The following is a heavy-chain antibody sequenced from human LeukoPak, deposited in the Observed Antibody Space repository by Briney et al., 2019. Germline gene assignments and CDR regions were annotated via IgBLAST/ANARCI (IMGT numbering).Heavy chain of an antibody. CDR2: IYHSGST. CDR3: ARDVWYNWNDEVYYYYMDV. D-gene: IGHD1-20*01. J-gene: IGHJ6*03. CDR1: GYSISSGYY. Sequence: PSETLSLTCTVSGYSISSGYYWGWIRQPPGKGLEWIGSIYHSGSTYYNPSLKSRVTISLDTSKNQFSLKLSSVTAADTAVYYCARDVWYNWNDEVYYYYMDVWGKGTTVTVSS. V-gene: IGHV4-38-2*02.